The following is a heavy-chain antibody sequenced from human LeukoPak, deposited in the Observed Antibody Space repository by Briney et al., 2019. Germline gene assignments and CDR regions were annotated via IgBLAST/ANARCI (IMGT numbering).Heavy chain of an antibody. J-gene: IGHJ4*02. CDR3: ARGSGRTHFDY. CDR2: ISSSSSYI. V-gene: IGHV3-21*01. D-gene: IGHD3-3*01. Sequence: GGSLRLSCAASGFTFSSYSMKWVRQAPGKGLEWVSSISSSSSYIYYADSVKGRFTISRDNAKNSLYLQMNGLRAEDTAVYYCARGSGRTHFDYWGQGTLVTVSS. CDR1: GFTFSSYS.